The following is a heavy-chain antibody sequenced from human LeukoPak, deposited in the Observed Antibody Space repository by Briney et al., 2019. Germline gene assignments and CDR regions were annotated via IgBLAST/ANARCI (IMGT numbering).Heavy chain of an antibody. Sequence: SETLSLTCTVSGGSISSSSYYWGWIRQPPGKGLEWIGSIYYSGSTYYNPSLKSRVTISVDTSKNQFSLKLSSVTAADTAVYYCARVYYYGSGSRNFNAFDPWGQGTMVTVSS. V-gene: IGHV4-39*07. J-gene: IGHJ5*01. D-gene: IGHD3-10*01. CDR2: IYYSGST. CDR1: GGSISSSSYY. CDR3: ARVYYYGSGSRNFNAFDP.